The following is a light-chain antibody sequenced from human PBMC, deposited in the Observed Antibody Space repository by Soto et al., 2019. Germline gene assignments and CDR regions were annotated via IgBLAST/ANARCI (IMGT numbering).Light chain of an antibody. V-gene: IGLV2-14*01. CDR3: SSYTSSSTL. J-gene: IGLJ1*01. Sequence: QSALTQPASVSGSPGQSITISCTGTSSDVGSYNYVSWYQHHPGKAPKLMIYEVSDRPSGISSRFSGSKSGNTASLTISGLQTEDEADYYCSSYTSSSTLFGTGTKVTVL. CDR1: SSDVGSYNY. CDR2: EVS.